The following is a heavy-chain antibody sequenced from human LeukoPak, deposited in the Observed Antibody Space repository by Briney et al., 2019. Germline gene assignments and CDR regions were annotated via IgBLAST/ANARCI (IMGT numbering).Heavy chain of an antibody. J-gene: IGHJ3*02. V-gene: IGHV4-61*02. CDR1: GGSISSGSYY. Sequence: SQTLSLTCTVSGGSISSGSYYWSWIRQPAGKGLEWIGRIYTSGSTNYNPSLKSRVTISVDTSKNQFSLKLSSVTAADTAVYYCARDSPHYYDSSGYRYGAFDIWGQGTMVTVSS. CDR2: IYTSGST. CDR3: ARDSPHYYDSSGYRYGAFDI. D-gene: IGHD3-22*01.